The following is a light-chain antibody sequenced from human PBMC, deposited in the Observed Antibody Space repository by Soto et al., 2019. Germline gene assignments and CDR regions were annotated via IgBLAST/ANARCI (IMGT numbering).Light chain of an antibody. CDR3: PQYNTLLWT. Sequence: EVVMTQSPATLSVSPGERVTLSCRASQSINAHLAWYQQKPGQAPRLLIHGASTRATGIPARFSGSGFGTEFIRTISSLQSGDFAVYYCPQYNTLLWTFGQGTKVEIQ. CDR1: QSINAH. V-gene: IGKV3-15*01. CDR2: GAS. J-gene: IGKJ1*01.